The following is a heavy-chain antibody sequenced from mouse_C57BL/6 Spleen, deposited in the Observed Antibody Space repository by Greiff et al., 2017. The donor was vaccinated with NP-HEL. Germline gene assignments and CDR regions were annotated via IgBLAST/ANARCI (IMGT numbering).Heavy chain of an antibody. CDR1: GYTFTSYW. D-gene: IGHD4-1*01. CDR2: IYPGTSAT. J-gene: IGHJ2*01. V-gene: IGHV1-5*01. Sequence: VQLQQSGTVLARPGASVKMSCKTSGYTFTSYWMHWVKQRPGQGLEWIGAIYPGTSATSYNQKFKGKAKLTAVPSASTAYMELSSLTNEDSAVYYCTRSSTGTHGVFDYWGQGTTLTVSS. CDR3: TRSSTGTHGVFDY.